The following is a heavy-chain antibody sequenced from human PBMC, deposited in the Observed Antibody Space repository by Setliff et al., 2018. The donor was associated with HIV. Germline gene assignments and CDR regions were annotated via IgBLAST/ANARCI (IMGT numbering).Heavy chain of an antibody. Sequence: SETLSLTCTLYGASFSGYFWSWIRQPPGKGLEWIGEINRAGSTNFNPSLKGRVTISVDMSKRQFSLHLTSVTAADTAVYYCATLSGPVDHWGQGTLVTVSS. CDR1: GASFSGYF. J-gene: IGHJ4*02. CDR2: INRAGST. V-gene: IGHV4-34*01. CDR3: ATLSGPVDH. D-gene: IGHD3-3*01.